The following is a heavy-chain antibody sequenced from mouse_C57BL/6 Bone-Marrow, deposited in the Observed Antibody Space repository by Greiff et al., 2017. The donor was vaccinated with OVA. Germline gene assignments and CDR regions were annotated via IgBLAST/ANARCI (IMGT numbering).Heavy chain of an antibody. Sequence: VQLQQSGAELVRPGASVTLSCKASGYTFTDFEMHWVKQTPVHGLEWIGAIDPETGGTAYNQKFKGKAILTADKSSSTAYMELRSLTSEDSAVYYCTRPYYGSSYEGYFDYWGQGTTLTVS. CDR3: TRPYYGSSYEGYFDY. CDR2: IDPETGGT. V-gene: IGHV1-15*01. D-gene: IGHD1-1*01. CDR1: GYTFTDFE. J-gene: IGHJ2*01.